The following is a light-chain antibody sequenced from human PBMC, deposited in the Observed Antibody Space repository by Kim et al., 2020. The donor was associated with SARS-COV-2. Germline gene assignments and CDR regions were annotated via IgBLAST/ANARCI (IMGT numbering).Light chain of an antibody. V-gene: IGLV2-14*03. CDR3: SSWASTTSYV. CDR1: RLDVGGYNY. CDR2: DVH. J-gene: IGLJ1*01. Sequence: GQSITISCTGTRLDVGGYNYVSWYQHHPGKAPKLMIYDVHNRPTGVSDRFSGSKSGNTASLTISGLQAEDEADYYCSSWASTTSYVFGTGTKVTVL.